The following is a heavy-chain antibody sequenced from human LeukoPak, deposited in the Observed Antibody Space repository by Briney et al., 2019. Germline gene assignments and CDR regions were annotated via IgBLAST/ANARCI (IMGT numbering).Heavy chain of an antibody. CDR3: ASGYGSGSFGRSYYMDV. CDR2: IIPMFGTA. V-gene: IGHV1-69*01. CDR1: GGTFSNHA. J-gene: IGHJ6*03. D-gene: IGHD3-10*01. Sequence: SVKVSCKTSGGTFSNHAFSWVRQAPEEGLEWMGGIIPMFGTANYAQKFQGRVTITADESTSTAYMELSSLRSEDTAVYYCASGYGSGSFGRSYYMDVWGKGTTVTVSS.